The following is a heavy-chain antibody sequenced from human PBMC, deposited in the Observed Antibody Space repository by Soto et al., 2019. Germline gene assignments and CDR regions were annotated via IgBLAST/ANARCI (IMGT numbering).Heavy chain of an antibody. D-gene: IGHD4-17*01. CDR1: GGSIGSGGYY. CDR3: ARGPAPYGDYYFDF. CDR2: IRYSGNT. J-gene: IGHJ4*02. V-gene: IGHV4-31*03. Sequence: QVQLQESGPGLVKPSQTLSLTCTVSGGSIGSGGYYWNWIRQHPGKGLEWIGYIRYSGNTYYNPSLKTRVTTSVDTSKNQFSLKLSSVTAVDTAVYYCARGPAPYGDYYFDFWGQGTLVTVSS.